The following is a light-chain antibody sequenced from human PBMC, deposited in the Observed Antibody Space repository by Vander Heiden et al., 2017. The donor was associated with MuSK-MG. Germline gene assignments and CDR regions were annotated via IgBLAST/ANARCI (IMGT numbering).Light chain of an antibody. CDR3: QQSYSTLLT. CDR1: QRISSY. V-gene: IGKV1-39*01. CDR2: AAS. J-gene: IGKJ4*01. Sequence: IQMTQSPSSLSASVGDRVTITCRASQRISSYLNWYQQKPGKAPKLLIYAASSLQSGVPSRFSGSGSGTDFTLTISSLQPEDFATYYCQQSYSTLLTFGGGTKVEIK.